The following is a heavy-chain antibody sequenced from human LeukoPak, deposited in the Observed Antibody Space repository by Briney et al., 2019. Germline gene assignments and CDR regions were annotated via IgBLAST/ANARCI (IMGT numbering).Heavy chain of an antibody. CDR2: ISGSGGGT. CDR3: AKGDYYDSSGYLDY. D-gene: IGHD3-22*01. Sequence: GGSLRLSCAASGFTFSSYAMSWVRQAPGKGLEWVSAISGSGGGTYYADSVKGRFIISRDNSKNTLYLQMNSLRAEDTAVYYCAKGDYYDSSGYLDYWGQGTLVTVSS. V-gene: IGHV3-23*01. J-gene: IGHJ4*02. CDR1: GFTFSSYA.